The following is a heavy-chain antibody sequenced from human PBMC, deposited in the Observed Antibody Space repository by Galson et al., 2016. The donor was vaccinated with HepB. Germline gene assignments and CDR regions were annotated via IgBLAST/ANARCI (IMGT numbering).Heavy chain of an antibody. J-gene: IGHJ6*03. D-gene: IGHD6-13*01. CDR1: GSSFSSYA. CDR2: INAGNGNT. Sequence: SVKVSCKASGSSFSSYAMHWVRQAPGQRLEWMGWINAGNGNTKYSQKFQRRVTITRDTSASTAYMELSSLKSEDTAVYYCARGRAAVAGTFNYYMDVWGKGTTVTVSS. V-gene: IGHV1-3*01. CDR3: ARGRAAVAGTFNYYMDV.